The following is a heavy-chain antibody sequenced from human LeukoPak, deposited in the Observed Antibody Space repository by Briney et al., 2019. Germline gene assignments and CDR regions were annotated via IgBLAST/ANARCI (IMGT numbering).Heavy chain of an antibody. Sequence: PGGTLRLSCAASGFTFSGFAMSWIRQAPGKGLEWVSSISRSGESTFYADSVRGRFTISRDNSKNTVSLQMESLRAEDTAVYYCARDTSSSWYRDHYYYYMDVWGKGTTVTVSS. CDR2: ISRSGEST. D-gene: IGHD6-13*01. CDR3: ARDTSSSWYRDHYYYYMDV. CDR1: GFTFSGFA. J-gene: IGHJ6*03. V-gene: IGHV3-23*01.